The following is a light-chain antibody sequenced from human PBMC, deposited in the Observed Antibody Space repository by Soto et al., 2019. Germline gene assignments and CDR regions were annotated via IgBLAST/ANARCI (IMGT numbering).Light chain of an antibody. Sequence: RVMTQSPATLSRSPGERATLSCRACQSVSTNVAWYQQKPGQAPRLLIYGASTRATDIPARFSGSGSGTDFTLTISSLQSEDFAVDYCQQYNNWPPWTFGQGTKVEVK. J-gene: IGKJ1*01. CDR2: GAS. CDR3: QQYNNWPPWT. CDR1: QSVSTN. V-gene: IGKV3-15*01.